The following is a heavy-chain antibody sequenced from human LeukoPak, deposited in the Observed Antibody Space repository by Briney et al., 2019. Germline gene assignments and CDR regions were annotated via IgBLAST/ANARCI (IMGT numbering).Heavy chain of an antibody. V-gene: IGHV3-49*04. D-gene: IGHD2-15*01. CDR2: IRSKAYGGTT. Sequence: PGRSLRLSCTASGFTFGDYAMSWVRQAPGKGLEWVGFIRSKAYGGTTEYAASVKGRFTISRDDSKSIAYLQMNSLKTEDTAVYYCTRGPRGDPLYYFDYWGQGTLVTVSS. J-gene: IGHJ4*02. CDR1: GFTFGDYA. CDR3: TRGPRGDPLYYFDY.